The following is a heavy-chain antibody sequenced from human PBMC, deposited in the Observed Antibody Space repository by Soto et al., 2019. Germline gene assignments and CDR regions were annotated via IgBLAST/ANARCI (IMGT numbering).Heavy chain of an antibody. CDR3: ARDVRSHDYGHYYYGMDV. J-gene: IGHJ6*02. Sequence: QVQLVQSGAEVNKPGASVKVSYKASGYTFTSYGISWVRQAPGQGLEWMGWISIYNGNTNYAQKLQGRVTMTTDTSTSTAYMELRSLRSDDTAVYYCARDVRSHDYGHYYYGMDVWGQGTTVTVSS. CDR2: ISIYNGNT. V-gene: IGHV1-18*01. CDR1: GYTFTSYG. D-gene: IGHD4-17*01.